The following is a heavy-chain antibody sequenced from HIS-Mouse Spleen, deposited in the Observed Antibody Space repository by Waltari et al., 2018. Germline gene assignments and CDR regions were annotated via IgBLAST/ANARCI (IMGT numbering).Heavy chain of an antibody. J-gene: IGHJ4*02. CDR2: INHSGST. V-gene: IGHV4-34*01. Sequence: QVQLQQWGAGLLKPSETLSLTCAVYGGSFRGYYWIWIRQPPGKGLEWIGEINHSGSTNYNPSLKSRVTISVDTSKNQFSLKLSSVTAADTAVYYCARAMEQLVNFDYWGQGTLVTVSS. D-gene: IGHD6-6*01. CDR3: ARAMEQLVNFDY. CDR1: GGSFRGYY.